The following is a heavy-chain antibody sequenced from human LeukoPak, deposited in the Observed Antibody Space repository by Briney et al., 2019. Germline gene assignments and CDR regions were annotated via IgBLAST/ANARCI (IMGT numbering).Heavy chain of an antibody. Sequence: GGSLRLSCAASGFTFSDYYMSWIRQAPGKGLEWVSYISSSGSNIYYADSVKGRFTISRDNSKNTLYLQMNSLRAEDTAVYYCAKRPSSSPLNYWGQGTLVTVSS. V-gene: IGHV3-11*01. J-gene: IGHJ4*02. CDR2: ISSSGSNI. CDR1: GFTFSDYY. CDR3: AKRPSSSPLNY. D-gene: IGHD6-6*01.